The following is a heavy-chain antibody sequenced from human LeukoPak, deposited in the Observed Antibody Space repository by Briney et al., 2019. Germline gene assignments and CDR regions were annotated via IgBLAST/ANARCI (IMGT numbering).Heavy chain of an antibody. J-gene: IGHJ6*03. V-gene: IGHV4-31*11. D-gene: IGHD4-17*01. Sequence: ASETLSLTCAVYGGSFSGYYWSWIRQHPGKGLEWIGYIYYSGSTYYNPSLKSRVTISVDTSKNQFSLKLSSVTAADTAVYYCARAGGDYVHLTRVYYYYYMDVWGKGTTVTVSS. CDR1: GGSFSGYY. CDR3: ARAGGDYVHLTRVYYYYYMDV. CDR2: IYYSGST.